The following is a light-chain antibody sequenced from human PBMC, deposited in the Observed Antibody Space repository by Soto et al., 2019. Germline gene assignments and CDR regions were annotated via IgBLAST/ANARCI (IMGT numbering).Light chain of an antibody. CDR2: DNN. V-gene: IGLV1-51*01. CDR1: SSNIGNNF. CDR3: GACDTGLSSDV. J-gene: IGLJ1*01. Sequence: QSVLTQPPSVSAAPGQMVTISCSGSSSNIGNNFVSWYQQLPGTAPKLLIYDNNKRPSGIPDRFSGSKSGTSATLGIDGLQTGDEDDYYCGACDTGLSSDVFGTGTQLTGL.